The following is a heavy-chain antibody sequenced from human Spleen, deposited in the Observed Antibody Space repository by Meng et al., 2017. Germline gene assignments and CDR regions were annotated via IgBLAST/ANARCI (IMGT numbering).Heavy chain of an antibody. D-gene: IGHD3-10*01. CDR2: LSGGGFTT. CDR1: GFTVSTSY. CDR3: AKYSYGLGDYFDY. J-gene: IGHJ4*02. V-gene: IGHV3-23*01. Sequence: GESLKISCAVSGFTVSTSYMSWVRHAPGKGLEWVSALSGGGFTTYYADSVKGRFTISRHNSKNTLYLQMNSLRAEDTALYYCAKYSYGLGDYFDYWGQGALVTVSS.